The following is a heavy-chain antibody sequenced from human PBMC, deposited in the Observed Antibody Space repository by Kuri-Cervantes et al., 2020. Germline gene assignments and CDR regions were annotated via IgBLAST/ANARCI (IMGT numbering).Heavy chain of an antibody. CDR3: ARQTADYDILTGYYQTQNWSDP. CDR1: GGSISSGDYY. Sequence: SETLSLTCTVSGGSISSGDYYWSWIRQPPGKGLEWIGYIYYSGSTYYNPSLKSRVTISVDTSKNQFSLKLSSVTAADTAVYYCARQTADYDILTGYYQTQNWSDPWGQGTLVTVSS. D-gene: IGHD3-9*01. CDR2: IYYSGST. V-gene: IGHV4-30-4*01. J-gene: IGHJ5*02.